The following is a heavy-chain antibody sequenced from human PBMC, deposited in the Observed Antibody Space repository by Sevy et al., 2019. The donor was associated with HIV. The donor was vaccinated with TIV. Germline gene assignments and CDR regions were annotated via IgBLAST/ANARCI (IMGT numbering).Heavy chain of an antibody. D-gene: IGHD1-26*01. Sequence: APVKVSCKASGYTFTTHAIHWVRQAAGQRLEWMGWITAANDNTKYSQKFQGRVTISRDTSASTVYMDLSSLRSEDTAVYYCASGSGSYGYYGMDVWGQGTTVTVSS. J-gene: IGHJ6*02. CDR1: GYTFTTHA. CDR3: ASGSGSYGYYGMDV. V-gene: IGHV1-3*01. CDR2: ITAANDNT.